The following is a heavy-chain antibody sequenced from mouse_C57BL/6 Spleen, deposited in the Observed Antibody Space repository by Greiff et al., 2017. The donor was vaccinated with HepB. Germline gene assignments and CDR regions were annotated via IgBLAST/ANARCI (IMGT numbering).Heavy chain of an antibody. D-gene: IGHD1-1*01. CDR2: IYPGDGDT. Sequence: VKLQESGPELVKPGASVKISCKASGYAFSSSWMNWVKQRPGKGLEWIGRIYPGDGDTNYNGKFKGKATLTADKSSSTAYMQLSSLTSEDSAVYFCASSGSSYDYAMDYWGQGTSVTVSS. V-gene: IGHV1-82*01. CDR1: GYAFSSSW. CDR3: ASSGSSYDYAMDY. J-gene: IGHJ4*01.